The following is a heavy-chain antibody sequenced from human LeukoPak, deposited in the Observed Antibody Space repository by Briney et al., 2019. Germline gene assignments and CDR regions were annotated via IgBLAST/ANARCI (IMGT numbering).Heavy chain of an antibody. CDR3: ARGDWKYGDFDR. D-gene: IGHD1-7*01. J-gene: IGHJ4*02. CDR2: IYHSGST. V-gene: IGHV4-38-2*02. CDR1: GYSFSSGYY. Sequence: PSETLSLTCTVSGYSFSSGYYWGWIRRPPGKGLEWIGDIYHSGSTYYNPSLKSRVTTSVDTSKNQFSLKVSSMTAADTAVYYCARGDWKYGDFDRWGQGTLVTVSS.